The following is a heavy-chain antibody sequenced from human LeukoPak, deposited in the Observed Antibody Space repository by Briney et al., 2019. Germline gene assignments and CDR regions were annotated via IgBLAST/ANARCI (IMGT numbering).Heavy chain of an antibody. J-gene: IGHJ3*02. CDR3: ARVKGYNYNPGAFDM. CDR2: IYYSGST. V-gene: IGHV4-59*08. CDR1: GGSISSYY. D-gene: IGHD5-18*01. Sequence: SETLSLTCSVSGGSISSYYWSWIRQPPGKGLEWIGYIYYSGSTNYNPSLKNRVTISVDTSKNQFSLKLSSVTAADTALYYCARVKGYNYNPGAFDMWGPGTMVTVSS.